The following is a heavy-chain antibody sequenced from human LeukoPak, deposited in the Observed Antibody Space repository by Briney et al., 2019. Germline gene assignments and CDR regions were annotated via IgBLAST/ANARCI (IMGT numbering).Heavy chain of an antibody. CDR3: ARAPPYYYDSSGYLSGGVDY. CDR1: GYTFTGYY. Sequence: ASVKVSCKASGYTFTGYYMHWVRQAPGQGLEWMGWINPNSGGTNYAQKFQGRVTTTRDTSISTAYMELSRLRSDDTAVYYCARAPPYYYDSSGYLSGGVDYWGQGTLVTVSS. CDR2: INPNSGGT. J-gene: IGHJ4*02. V-gene: IGHV1-2*02. D-gene: IGHD3-22*01.